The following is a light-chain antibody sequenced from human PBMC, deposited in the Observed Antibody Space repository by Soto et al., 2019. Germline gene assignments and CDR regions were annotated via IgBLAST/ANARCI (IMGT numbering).Light chain of an antibody. Sequence: DIQMTQSPSAQSASVRDRVTITCRASQSISTYLNWYQQKPGKVPKLLIYAAASLQSGVPSRFSGSGSGTEFTLTISSLQPDDSATYYCQQCNSFWTFGQGTKVE. CDR2: AAA. V-gene: IGKV1-39*01. CDR1: QSISTY. J-gene: IGKJ1*01. CDR3: QQCNSFWT.